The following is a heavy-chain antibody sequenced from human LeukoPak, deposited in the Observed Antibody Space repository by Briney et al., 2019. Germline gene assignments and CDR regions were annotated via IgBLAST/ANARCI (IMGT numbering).Heavy chain of an antibody. CDR3: ARHGYGGFDY. Sequence: SETLSLTCAVYGGSFSGYYWSWIRQPPGKGLEWIGEINHSGSTNYNPSLKSRATISVDTSKNQFSLKLSSVTAADTAVYYCARHGYGGFDYWGQGTLVTVSS. D-gene: IGHD5-12*01. CDR1: GGSFSGYY. J-gene: IGHJ4*02. V-gene: IGHV4-34*01. CDR2: INHSGST.